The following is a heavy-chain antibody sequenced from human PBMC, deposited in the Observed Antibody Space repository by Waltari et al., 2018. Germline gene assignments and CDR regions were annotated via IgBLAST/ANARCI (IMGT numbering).Heavy chain of an antibody. CDR3: ARDTYDFWSGSSSPDY. CDR1: GGTFSSYA. J-gene: IGHJ4*02. D-gene: IGHD3-3*01. CDR2: IIPSFGTA. V-gene: IGHV1-69*08. Sequence: QVQLVQSGAEVKKPGSSVKVSCKASGGTFSSYAISWVRQAPGQGLEWMGSIIPSFGTANYAQKFQGRVTITADKSTSTAYMELSSLRSEDTAVYYCARDTYDFWSGSSSPDYWGQGTLVTVSS.